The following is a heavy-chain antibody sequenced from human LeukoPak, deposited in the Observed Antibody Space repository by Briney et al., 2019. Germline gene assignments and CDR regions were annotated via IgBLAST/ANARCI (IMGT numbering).Heavy chain of an antibody. CDR1: GFTFSSYG. D-gene: IGHD4-11*01. CDR3: ARLMGSVTTYDY. CDR2: IRPDGSVD. V-gene: IGHV3-7*01. Sequence: GGSLRLSCAASGFTFSSYGMHWVRQAPGKGLEWVASIRPDGSVDYYMDSVKGRFTISRDNAGNSLYLQMNGLRAEDTAVYYCARLMGSVTTYDYWGQGTLVTVSS. J-gene: IGHJ4*02.